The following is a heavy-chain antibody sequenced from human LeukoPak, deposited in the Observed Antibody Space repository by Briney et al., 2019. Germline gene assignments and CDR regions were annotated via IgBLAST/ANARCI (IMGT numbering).Heavy chain of an antibody. D-gene: IGHD2-15*01. V-gene: IGHV1-69*06. CDR2: IIPIFGTA. Sequence: ASVKVSCKASGYTFTSYGISWVRQAPGQGLEWMGGIIPIFGTANYAQKFQGRVTITADKSTSTAYMELSSLRSEDTAVYYCASLNRPATLYCSGGSCLRGYNWFDPWGQGTLVTVSS. CDR1: GYTFTSYG. CDR3: ASLNRPATLYCSGGSCLRGYNWFDP. J-gene: IGHJ5*02.